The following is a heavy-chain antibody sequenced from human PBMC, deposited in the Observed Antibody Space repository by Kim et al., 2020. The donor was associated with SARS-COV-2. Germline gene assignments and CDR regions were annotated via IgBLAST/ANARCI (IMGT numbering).Heavy chain of an antibody. V-gene: IGHV3-7*01. CDR3: ARDTMDYDILTGYYYYYGMDV. CDR2: IKQDGSEK. CDR1: GFTFSSYW. D-gene: IGHD3-9*01. Sequence: GGSLRLSCAASGFTFSSYWMSWVRQAPGKGLEWVANIKQDGSEKYYVDSVKGRFTISRDNAKNSLYLQMNSLRAEDTAVYYCARDTMDYDILTGYYYYYGMDVWGQGTTVTVSS. J-gene: IGHJ6*02.